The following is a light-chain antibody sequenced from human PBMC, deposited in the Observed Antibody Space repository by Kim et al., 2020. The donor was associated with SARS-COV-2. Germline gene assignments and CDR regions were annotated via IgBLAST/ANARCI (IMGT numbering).Light chain of an antibody. CDR1: SGSIDDNY. J-gene: IGLJ2*01. CDR3: QSYNRDNVI. V-gene: IGLV6-57*03. Sequence: GNTVTISCTRSSGSIDDNYVQWYQQRPGGVPTTVTYEDDQRPSGVSDRFSGSIDNSSNSASLTISGLRTEDEADYYCQSYNRDNVIFGGGTQLTVL. CDR2: EDD.